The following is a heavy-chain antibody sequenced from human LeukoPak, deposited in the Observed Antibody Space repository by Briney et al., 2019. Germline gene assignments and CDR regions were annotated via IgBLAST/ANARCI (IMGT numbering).Heavy chain of an antibody. D-gene: IGHD6-13*01. J-gene: IGHJ4*02. CDR3: ARLGGIAAAGNDY. CDR2: IESDGSTK. CDR1: GFTFSSHW. Sequence: GGSLRLSCAASGFTFSSHWMHWVRQAPGKGLVWVSRIESDGSTKMYADSVRGRFTISRDNAKNTLYLQMNSLRAEDTAVYYCARLGGIAAAGNDYWGQGTLVTVSS. V-gene: IGHV3-74*03.